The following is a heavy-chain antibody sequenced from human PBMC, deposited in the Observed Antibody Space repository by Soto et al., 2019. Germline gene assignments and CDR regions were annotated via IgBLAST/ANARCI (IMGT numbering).Heavy chain of an antibody. Sequence: SETLSLTCVGCVGSIISSNWLRWVRQPPGKGLEWIGEIYHSGSTNYNPSLKSRVTISVDKSKNQFSLKLSSVIAADTAVYYCARVSGSYYYGMDVWGQATTVT. CDR1: VGSIISSNW. D-gene: IGHD1-26*01. CDR3: ARVSGSYYYGMDV. CDR2: IYHSGST. V-gene: IGHV4-4*02. J-gene: IGHJ6*02.